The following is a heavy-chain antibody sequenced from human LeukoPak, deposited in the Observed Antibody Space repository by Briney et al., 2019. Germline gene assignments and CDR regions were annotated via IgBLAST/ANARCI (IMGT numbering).Heavy chain of an antibody. V-gene: IGHV4-4*02. J-gene: IGHJ3*02. Sequence: SETLSLTCAVSGGSISSSNWWSWVRQPPGKGLEWIGEIYHSGSTNYNPSLKSRVTISVDKSKNQFSLKLSSVTAADTAVYYCTRVSDYDLWSGYLVNDAFDIRGQGTMVTVSS. CDR3: TRVSDYDLWSGYLVNDAFDI. CDR2: IYHSGST. D-gene: IGHD3-3*01. CDR1: GGSISSSNW.